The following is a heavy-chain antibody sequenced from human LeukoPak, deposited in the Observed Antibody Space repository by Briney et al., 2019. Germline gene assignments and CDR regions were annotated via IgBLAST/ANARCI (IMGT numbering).Heavy chain of an antibody. J-gene: IGHJ4*02. CDR1: GGSFSGYY. V-gene: IGHV4-34*01. CDR3: ARGVGYYYDSSGYSQ. Sequence: PSEALSLTCAVYGGSFSGYYRSWIRQPPGKGLEWIGEINHSGSTNDNPSLKSRVTISVDTSKNQFSLKLSSVTAADTAVYYCARGVGYYYDSSGYSQWGQGTLVTVSS. CDR2: INHSGST. D-gene: IGHD3-22*01.